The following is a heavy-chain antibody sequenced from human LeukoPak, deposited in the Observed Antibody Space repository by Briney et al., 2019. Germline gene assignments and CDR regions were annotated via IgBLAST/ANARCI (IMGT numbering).Heavy chain of an antibody. V-gene: IGHV1-69*05. J-gene: IGHJ3*01. CDR1: GGTFSSYA. CDR2: IIPIFGTA. CDR3: ARAVCGSTSCYISAFDF. D-gene: IGHD2-2*02. Sequence: SSVKVSCKASGGTFSSYAISWVRQAPGQGLEWMGRIIPIFGTANYAQKFQGRVTITTDESTSTAYMELSSLRSEDTAVYYCARAVCGSTSCYISAFDFWGQGTMVTVSS.